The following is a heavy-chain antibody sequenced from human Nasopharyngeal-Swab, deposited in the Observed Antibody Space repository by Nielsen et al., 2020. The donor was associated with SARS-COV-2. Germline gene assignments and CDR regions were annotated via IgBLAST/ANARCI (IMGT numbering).Heavy chain of an antibody. D-gene: IGHD2-15*01. CDR1: GYTFTSYG. J-gene: IGHJ4*02. CDR2: ISAYNGNT. V-gene: IGHV1-18*03. Sequence: ASVKVSCKASGYTFTSYGISWVRQAPGQGLEWMGWISAYNGNTNYAQKLQGRVTMTTDTSTSTAYMELRSLRSDDMAVYYCARVGPDIVVVVAAAPDYWGQGTLVTVSS. CDR3: ARVGPDIVVVVAAAPDY.